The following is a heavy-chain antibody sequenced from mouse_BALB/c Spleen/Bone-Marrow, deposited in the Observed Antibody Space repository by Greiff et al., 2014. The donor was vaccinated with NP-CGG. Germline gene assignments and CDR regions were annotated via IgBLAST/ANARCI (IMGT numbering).Heavy chain of an antibody. CDR1: GFPFSSFG. CDR3: ARKGAMITHYYAMDY. V-gene: IGHV5-17*02. Sequence: PLKEAGGGLVQPGGARELSCAASGFPFSSFGMHWGRQAPEKGLGWVAYISNGSSTIYYADTVKGRFTISRDNPKNTLFLQMTSLRSEDTAMYYFARKGAMITHYYAMDYWGQGTSVTVSS. D-gene: IGHD2-4*01. CDR2: ISNGSSTI. J-gene: IGHJ4*01.